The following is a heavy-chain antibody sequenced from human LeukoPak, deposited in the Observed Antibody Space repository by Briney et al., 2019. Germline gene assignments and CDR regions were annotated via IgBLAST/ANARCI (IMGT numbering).Heavy chain of an antibody. D-gene: IGHD1-26*01. J-gene: IGHJ4*02. CDR3: AKDLEPQLVGAADY. V-gene: IGHV3-30*18. CDR2: ISYDGSNK. CDR1: GFTFSSYG. Sequence: GGSLRLSFAASGFTFSSYGMHWVRQAPGKGLEWVAVISYDGSNKYYADSVKGRFTISRDNSKNTLYLQMNSLRAEDTAAYYCAKDLEPQLVGAADYWGQGTLVTVSS.